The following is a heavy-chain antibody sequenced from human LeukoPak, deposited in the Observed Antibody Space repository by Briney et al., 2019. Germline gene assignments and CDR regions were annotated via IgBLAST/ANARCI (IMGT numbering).Heavy chain of an antibody. D-gene: IGHD6-19*01. Sequence: SETLSLTCTVSGGSISSSSYYWGWIRQTPGKGLEWIGNIYYTGSTYYNASLQSRVTISIDMSKNQFSLRLSSVTAADTAMYYCVKSGGYGLIDYWGQGTLVTVSS. CDR2: IYYTGST. CDR1: GGSISSSSYY. V-gene: IGHV4-39*01. J-gene: IGHJ4*02. CDR3: VKSGGYGLIDY.